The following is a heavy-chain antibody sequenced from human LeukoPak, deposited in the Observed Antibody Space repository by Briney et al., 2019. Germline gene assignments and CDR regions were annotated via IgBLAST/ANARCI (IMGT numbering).Heavy chain of an antibody. D-gene: IGHD4-11*01. CDR3: ARDYSDYNSFDY. J-gene: IGHJ4*02. Sequence: ASVKVSCKASGYSFIAYYMHWVRQAPGQGLEWMGRNNPHTGVTNYAQNFQGRVTMTRDTSITTAYMELSRLRSDDTAVYYCARDYSDYNSFDYWGQGTLVTVSS. CDR2: NNPHTGVT. V-gene: IGHV1-2*06. CDR1: GYSFIAYY.